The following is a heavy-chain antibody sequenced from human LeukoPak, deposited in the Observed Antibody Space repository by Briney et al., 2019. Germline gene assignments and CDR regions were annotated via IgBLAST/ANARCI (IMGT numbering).Heavy chain of an antibody. D-gene: IGHD1-26*01. CDR2: INPSGGST. V-gene: IGHV1-46*01. CDR3: ARDNGYSGSYYSVDYYYGMDV. J-gene: IGHJ6*02. Sequence: ASVKVSCKASGYTFTSYYIHWVRQAPGQGLEWMGIINPSGGSTSYAQKFQGRVTMTRDTSTSTVYMELSSLRSEDTAVYYCARDNGYSGSYYSVDYYYGMDVWGQGTTVTVSS. CDR1: GYTFTSYY.